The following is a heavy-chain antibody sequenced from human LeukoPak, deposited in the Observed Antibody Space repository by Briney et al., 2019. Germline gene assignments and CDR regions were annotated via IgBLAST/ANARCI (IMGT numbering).Heavy chain of an antibody. Sequence: APVKVSCKASGGSFNNYGLSWVRQAPGQGLEWMGGNIPTFGTPEYTQKFQGRLTITADGSTNTVYMELSSLRSEDTAMYYCARPSKYDGNPLGEYFYYYAMDVWGQGTTVTVSS. CDR3: ARPSKYDGNPLGEYFYYYAMDV. D-gene: IGHD3-10*01. V-gene: IGHV1-69*13. CDR1: GGSFNNYG. CDR2: NIPTFGTP. J-gene: IGHJ6*02.